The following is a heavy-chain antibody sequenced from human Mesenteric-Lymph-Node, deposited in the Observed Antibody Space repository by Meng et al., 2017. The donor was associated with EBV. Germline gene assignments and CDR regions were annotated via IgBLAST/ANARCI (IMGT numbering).Heavy chain of an antibody. D-gene: IGHD5-12*01. Sequence: QVQLVQSGAEVKKPGASVKVSCKASGYTFTSSYVPWVRQAPGQGLEWMGIINPSGGSPTYAQKFQGRVTMTRDTTTSTVYMDLSSLRSDDTAVYYCARCVVATWSCDYWGQGTLVTVSS. V-gene: IGHV1-46*01. CDR3: ARCVVATWSCDY. CDR1: GYTFTSSY. J-gene: IGHJ4*02. CDR2: INPSGGSP.